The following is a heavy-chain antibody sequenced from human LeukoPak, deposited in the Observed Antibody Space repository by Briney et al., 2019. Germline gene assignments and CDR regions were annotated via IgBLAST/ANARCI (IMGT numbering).Heavy chain of an antibody. CDR3: GRGGAGLADY. D-gene: IGHD1-26*01. CDR2: INPEETTI. V-gene: IGHV3-74*01. CDR1: GFTFSKYW. J-gene: IGHJ4*02. Sequence: PGESLRPSCTVSGFTFSKYWMHWVRQAPGKGLVWVSRINPEETTINYADSVKGRFTISRDNAQSTLYLQMDSLRPEDSALYYCGRGGAGLADYWGPGTLVTVSS.